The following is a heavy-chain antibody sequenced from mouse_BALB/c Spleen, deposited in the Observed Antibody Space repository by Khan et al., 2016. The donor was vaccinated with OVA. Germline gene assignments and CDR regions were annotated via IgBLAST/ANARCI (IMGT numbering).Heavy chain of an antibody. CDR1: GYTFTDYA. D-gene: IGHD1-1*02. CDR3: VRGGKFAY. CDR2: ISTYYGDA. V-gene: IGHV1S137*01. J-gene: IGHJ3*01. Sequence: QVQLQQSGTELVRPGVSVKISCKGSGYTFTDYAMHWVKQRHAKSLEWIGVISTYYGDADYNQKFQGKASMTVDTSSSTVYMELARLTSEDSAIYDCVRGGKFAYWGQGTLVTVSA.